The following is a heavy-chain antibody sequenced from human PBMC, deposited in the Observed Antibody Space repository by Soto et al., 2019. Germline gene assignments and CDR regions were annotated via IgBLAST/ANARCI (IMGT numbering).Heavy chain of an antibody. CDR1: GGSISSNSYF. CDR2: IYYSGST. CDR3: ARRSGWYYFDY. D-gene: IGHD6-19*01. V-gene: IGHV4-39*01. Sequence: QLQLQESGPGLVKPSETLSLTCTVSGGSISSNSYFWGWIRQPPGKGLEWIGTIYYSGSTYYNPSLKSRVTIDVDTSKNQFSLKLSSVTAADTAVYYCARRSGWYYFDYWGQGTLVTVSS. J-gene: IGHJ4*02.